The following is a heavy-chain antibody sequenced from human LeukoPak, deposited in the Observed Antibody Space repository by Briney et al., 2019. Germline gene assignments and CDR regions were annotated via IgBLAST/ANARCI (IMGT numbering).Heavy chain of an antibody. Sequence: GGSLTLSCPASGFTVSTNHMNWVRPAPGKGLAWVSILHSGSSTYYADSVEGRFTISRDSSKNTLFLQMNDLRAEDTAVYYCARVGDHFHWYLDLWGRGTLVTVSS. CDR1: GFTVSTNH. V-gene: IGHV3-53*01. CDR2: LHSGSST. J-gene: IGHJ2*01. CDR3: ARVGDHFHWYLDL. D-gene: IGHD3-3*02.